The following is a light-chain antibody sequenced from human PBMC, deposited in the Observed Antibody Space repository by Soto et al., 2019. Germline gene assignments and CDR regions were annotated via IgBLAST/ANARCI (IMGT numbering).Light chain of an antibody. V-gene: IGLV4-69*01. CDR2: LNIDGSH. Sequence: QSVLTQSPSASASLGASVKLTCTLSSVHSSYAIAWHQQQPEKGPRYLMNLNIDGSHSKGDGIPDRFSGSSSGAERYLTISSLQSEDEADYYCQTWVTGIVVFGGGTKLTVL. CDR3: QTWVTGIVV. CDR1: SVHSSYA. J-gene: IGLJ2*01.